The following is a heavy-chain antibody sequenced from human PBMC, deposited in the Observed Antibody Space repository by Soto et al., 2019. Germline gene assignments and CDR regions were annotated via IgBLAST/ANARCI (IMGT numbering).Heavy chain of an antibody. CDR2: IKVDGAAT. Sequence: EVQLVESGGGLVQPGGSLRLSCAASGFTFSSYWVYWVRQVPVKGLVWVSRIKVDGAATSYADSVKGRFTISRDNAKNTLYLQMNNLRAEDTAVYFCGRGGNSGSVDYWGQGTLVTVSS. J-gene: IGHJ4*02. V-gene: IGHV3-74*01. CDR3: GRGGNSGSVDY. CDR1: GFTFSSYW. D-gene: IGHD5-12*01.